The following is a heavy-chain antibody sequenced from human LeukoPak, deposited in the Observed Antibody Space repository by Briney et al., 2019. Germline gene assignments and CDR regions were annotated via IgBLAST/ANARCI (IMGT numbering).Heavy chain of an antibody. Sequence: PGGSLRLSCSASGFTSSSYAIHWVRQAPGKGLEYVSAISSNGGSTYYADSVKGRFTISRDNSKNTLYLQMSSLRAEDTAVYYCMKEGVLVAATLAFAYWGQGTLVTVSS. CDR3: MKEGVLVAATLAFAY. J-gene: IGHJ4*02. CDR1: GFTSSSYA. CDR2: ISSNGGST. V-gene: IGHV3-64D*09. D-gene: IGHD2-15*01.